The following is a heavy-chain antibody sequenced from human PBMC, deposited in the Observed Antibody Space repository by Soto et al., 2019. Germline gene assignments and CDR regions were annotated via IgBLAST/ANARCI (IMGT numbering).Heavy chain of an antibody. CDR2: IYYSGST. CDR1: GGSISSGGYY. J-gene: IGHJ4*02. V-gene: IGHV4-31*03. CDR3: ARGGSSWYYDY. Sequence: SETLSLTCTVSGGSISSGGYYWSWIRQHPGKGLEWIGYIYYSGSTYYNPSLKSRVTISVDTSKNQFSLKLSSVTAADTAVYYCARGGSSWYYDYWGQGTLVTAPQ. D-gene: IGHD6-13*01.